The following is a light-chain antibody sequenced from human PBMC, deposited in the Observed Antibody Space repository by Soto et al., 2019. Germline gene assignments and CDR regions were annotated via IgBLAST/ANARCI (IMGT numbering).Light chain of an antibody. J-gene: IGKJ1*01. Sequence: DIVLTQSPGTLFLSPGEGATLSCRASQSISSNFLAWYQQKRGQAPRLLIHGASNRATGIPDRFSGSGSGTDFTLTITRLEPEDFAVYYCQQYGGSPRTFGQGTKVDIK. CDR3: QQYGGSPRT. V-gene: IGKV3-20*01. CDR1: QSISSNF. CDR2: GAS.